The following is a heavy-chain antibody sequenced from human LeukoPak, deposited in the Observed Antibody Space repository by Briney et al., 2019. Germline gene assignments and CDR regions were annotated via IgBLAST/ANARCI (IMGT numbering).Heavy chain of an antibody. CDR1: GGTFSSYA. D-gene: IGHD2-2*02. V-gene: IGHV1-69*01. CDR2: IIPIFGTA. Sequence: GSSVKVSCKASGGTFSSYAISWVRQAPGQGLEWMGGIIPIFGTANYAQKFQGRVTITADESTSTAYMELNSLRAEDTAVYYCAKGYCSSTSCYKVPNWFDPWGQGTLVTVSS. CDR3: AKGYCSSTSCYKVPNWFDP. J-gene: IGHJ5*02.